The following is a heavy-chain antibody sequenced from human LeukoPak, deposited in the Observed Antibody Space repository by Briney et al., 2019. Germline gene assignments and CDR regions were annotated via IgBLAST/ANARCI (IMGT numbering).Heavy chain of an antibody. CDR1: GYTLTELS. Sequence: ASVKVSCKVSGYTLTELSMHWVRQAPGKGLEWMGGFDPEDGETIYAQKFQGRVTMTEDTSTDTAYMELSSLRSEDTAVYYCATVFYYGSGSSSFDYWGQGTLVTVSS. D-gene: IGHD3-10*01. CDR3: ATVFYYGSGSSSFDY. CDR2: FDPEDGET. J-gene: IGHJ4*02. V-gene: IGHV1-24*01.